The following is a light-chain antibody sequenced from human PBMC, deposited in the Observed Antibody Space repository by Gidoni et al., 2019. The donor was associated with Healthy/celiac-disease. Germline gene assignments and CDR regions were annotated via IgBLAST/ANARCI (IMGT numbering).Light chain of an antibody. V-gene: IGKV3-11*01. CDR1: QSVSSY. Sequence: EIVLTQSPATLSLSPGERATLSCRASQSVSSYLAWYQQKPGQAPRLLIYDASNRDTGIPARFSGSGSGTDFTLTISSLGPEDFAFYYCQRRSNWLALTFGGGTKVEIK. CDR2: DAS. J-gene: IGKJ4*01. CDR3: QRRSNWLALT.